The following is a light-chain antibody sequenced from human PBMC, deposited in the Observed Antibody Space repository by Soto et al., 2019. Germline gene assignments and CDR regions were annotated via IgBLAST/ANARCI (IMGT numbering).Light chain of an antibody. V-gene: IGKV1-39*01. CDR3: QQSDSTPYT. CDR1: QDIRDR. J-gene: IGKJ2*01. CDR2: DAS. Sequence: DIQMTQSPSSLSSSVGDSVTITCRASQDIRDRLSWFQEKPGKAPRLLIYDASSLLSGVPSRFSGSGSGTDFTLTIASLQPEDFSTYYCQQSDSTPYTFGQGTKVDIK.